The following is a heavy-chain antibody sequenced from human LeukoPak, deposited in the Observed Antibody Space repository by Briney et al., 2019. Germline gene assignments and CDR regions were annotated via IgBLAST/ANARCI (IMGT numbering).Heavy chain of an antibody. CDR1: GFTFANYG. D-gene: IGHD3-16*01. V-gene: IGHV3-23*01. CDR3: AKAFRGLREYYYYMDV. Sequence: GGTLRLSCAASGFTFANYGMGWVRQAPGKGLEWVSAISSSGDSTYYADSVKGRFTISRDNSKNTLYLQMNSLRAEDTAVYYCAKAFRGLREYYYYMDVWGKGTTVTVSS. J-gene: IGHJ6*03. CDR2: ISSSGDST.